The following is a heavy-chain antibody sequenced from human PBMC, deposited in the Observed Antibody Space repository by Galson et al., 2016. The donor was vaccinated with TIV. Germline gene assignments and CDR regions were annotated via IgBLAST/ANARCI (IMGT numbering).Heavy chain of an antibody. CDR2: ALPMFGTS. CDR1: GDTFNSYA. V-gene: IGHV1-69*13. CDR3: AISSRRDRYGHTNWFDP. D-gene: IGHD5-24*01. J-gene: IGHJ5*02. Sequence: SVKVSCKASGDTFNSYAINWVRQAPGQGLEWVGRALPMFGTSNYAEEFQDRVTITADESMSTAYMELSSLTSDDTAVYYCAISSRRDRYGHTNWFDPWVQGTLVTVSS.